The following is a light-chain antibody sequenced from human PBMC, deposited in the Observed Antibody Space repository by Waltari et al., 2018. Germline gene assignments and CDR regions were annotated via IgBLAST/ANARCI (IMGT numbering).Light chain of an antibody. Sequence: QSALTQPASVSGSPGQSITISCTGTSSDVGGHDYVSWYQQHPGKAPKLRVYDVSHRASGVADRFSGSKSGNTASLTISGLQAEDEADYYCSSYTTSSTLVFGAGTKVTVL. CDR1: SSDVGGHDY. V-gene: IGLV2-14*03. CDR2: DVS. CDR3: SSYTTSSTLV. J-gene: IGLJ1*01.